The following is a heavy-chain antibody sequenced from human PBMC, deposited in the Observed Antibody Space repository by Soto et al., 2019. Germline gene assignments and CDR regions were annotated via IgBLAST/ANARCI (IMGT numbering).Heavy chain of an antibody. V-gene: IGHV5-51*01. D-gene: IGHD2-21*02. J-gene: IGHJ3*01. CDR1: GYTFTRNW. CDR3: ATPGGRDFNALDV. CDR2: IFPIDSDT. Sequence: GESLKISCKGSGYTFTRNWIGWVRQMPGKGLEWMGIIFPIDSDTRYSPSSQGQVTISAANSISTAYLQCSSLKASDTAIYYCATPGGRDFNALDVWGQGTMVTVSS.